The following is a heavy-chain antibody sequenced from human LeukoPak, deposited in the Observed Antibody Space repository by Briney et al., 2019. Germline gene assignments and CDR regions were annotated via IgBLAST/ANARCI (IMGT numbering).Heavy chain of an antibody. Sequence: GGSLRLSCTASGFTFGDYAMSWVRQAPGKGLEWVGFIRSKAYGGTTEYAASVKGRLTISRDDSKSIAYLQMNSLKTEDTAVYYCTRDYYDSSGYSGYFYWGQGTLVTVPS. CDR2: IRSKAYGGTT. CDR1: GFTFGDYA. CDR3: TRDYYDSSGYSGYFY. V-gene: IGHV3-49*04. D-gene: IGHD3-22*01. J-gene: IGHJ4*02.